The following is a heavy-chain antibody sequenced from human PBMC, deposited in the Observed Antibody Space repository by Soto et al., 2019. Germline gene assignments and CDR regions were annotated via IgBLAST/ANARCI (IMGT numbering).Heavy chain of an antibody. CDR2: INHSGST. J-gene: IGHJ4*02. V-gene: IGHV4-34*01. D-gene: IGHD6-13*01. CDR1: GGSFSGYY. Sequence: SETLSLTCAVYGGSFSGYYWSWIRQPPGKGLEWIGEINHSGSTNYNPSLKSRVTISVDTSKNQFSLKLSSVTAADTAVYYCARGPNIAAAGTSDGQKYYFDYWGQGTLVTVSS. CDR3: ARGPNIAAAGTSDGQKYYFDY.